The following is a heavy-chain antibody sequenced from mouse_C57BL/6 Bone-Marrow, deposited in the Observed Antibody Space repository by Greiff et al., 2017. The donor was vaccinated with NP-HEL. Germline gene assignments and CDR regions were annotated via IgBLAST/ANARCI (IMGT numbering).Heavy chain of an antibody. CDR1: GYSFTGYY. D-gene: IGHD2-2*01. CDR2: INPSTGGT. V-gene: IGHV1-42*01. CDR3: ARSGGLRDFDY. J-gene: IGHJ2*01. Sequence: EVQLQQSGPELVKPGASVKISCKASGYSFTGYYMNWVKQSPEKSLEWIGEINPSTGGTTYNKKFKAKATLTVDKSSSTAYMQLTSLTSEDTAVYYCARSGGLRDFDYWGQGTTLTVSS.